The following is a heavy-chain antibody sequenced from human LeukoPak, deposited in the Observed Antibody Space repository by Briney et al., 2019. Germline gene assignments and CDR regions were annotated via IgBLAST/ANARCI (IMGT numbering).Heavy chain of an antibody. J-gene: IGHJ3*02. V-gene: IGHV3-53*01. CDR2: IYSGGST. D-gene: IGHD1-14*01. CDR3: ARHSEEGAFDI. CDR1: GFTVSSKY. Sequence: PGGSLRLSCAASGFTVSSKYMSWVRQAPGKGLEWVSVIYSGGSTYYADSVKGRFTISRDNSKNTLYLQMKSLRAEDTAVYYCARHSEEGAFDIWGQGTMVTVSS.